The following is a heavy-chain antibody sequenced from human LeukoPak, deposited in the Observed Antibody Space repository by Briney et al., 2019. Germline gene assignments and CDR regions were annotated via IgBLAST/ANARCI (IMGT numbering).Heavy chain of an antibody. CDR3: ATEGGYSYGYDLYYYGMDV. CDR2: INTNTGNP. V-gene: IGHV7-4-1*02. Sequence: GASVKVSRKASGYTFTSYAMNWVRQAPGQGLEWMGWINTNTGNPTYAQGFTGRFVFSLDTSVSTAYLRISSLKAEDTAVYYCATEGGYSYGYDLYYYGMDVWGQGTTVTVS. D-gene: IGHD5-18*01. CDR1: GYTFTSYA. J-gene: IGHJ6*02.